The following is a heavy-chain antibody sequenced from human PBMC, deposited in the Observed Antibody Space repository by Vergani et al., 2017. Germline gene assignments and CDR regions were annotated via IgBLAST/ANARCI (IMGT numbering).Heavy chain of an antibody. CDR3: ARVGGWGSHDKDYYYYGMDV. CDR1: GYTFTDFY. D-gene: IGHD3-16*01. V-gene: IGHV1-2*02. CDR2: INPNTGGT. Sequence: QVQLVQSGAEVRKPGASVKVSCKASGYTFTDFYMHWVRQAPGQGLEWMGWINPNTGGTNYALKFQGRVTMTRDTSSSTAYMELSRLRSDDTAVYSCARVGGWGSHDKDYYYYGMDVWGQGTTVTVSS. J-gene: IGHJ6*02.